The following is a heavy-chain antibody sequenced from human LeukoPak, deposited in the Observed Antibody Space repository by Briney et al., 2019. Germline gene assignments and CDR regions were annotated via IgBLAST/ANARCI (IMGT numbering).Heavy chain of an antibody. CDR2: ISGSGGST. CDR1: GFTFSSYA. V-gene: IGHV3-23*01. Sequence: GGSLRLSCATSGFTFSSYAMNWVRQAPGKGLEWVSAISGSGGSTYYADSVEGRFTISRDNSKNTLYLQMNSLRAEDTAVYYCAKGTAAMVDWFDPWGQGTLVTVSS. D-gene: IGHD2-2*01. J-gene: IGHJ5*02. CDR3: AKGTAAMVDWFDP.